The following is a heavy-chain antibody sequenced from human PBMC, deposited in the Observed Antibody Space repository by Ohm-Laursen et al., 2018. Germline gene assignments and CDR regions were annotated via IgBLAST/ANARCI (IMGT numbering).Heavy chain of an antibody. CDR2: ISYDGSNK. CDR3: ATSDTVTGAFDY. V-gene: IGHV3-30*03. CDR1: GFTFSSYG. J-gene: IGHJ4*02. D-gene: IGHD4-17*01. Sequence: SLRLSCAASGFTFSSYGMHWVRQAPGKGLEWVAVISYDGSNKYYADSVKGRFTISRDNSKNTLYLQMNGLRAEDTAVYYCATSDTVTGAFDYWGQGTLVSVSS.